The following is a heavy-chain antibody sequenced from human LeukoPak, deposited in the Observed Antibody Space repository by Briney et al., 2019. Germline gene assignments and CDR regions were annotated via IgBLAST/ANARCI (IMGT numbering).Heavy chain of an antibody. J-gene: IGHJ3*02. D-gene: IGHD3-16*02. CDR2: INPNSGGT. CDR1: GYTFTGYY. CDR3: AREDMITFGGVIVHDAFDI. V-gene: IGHV1-2*02. Sequence: GASVKVSCKASGYTFTGYYMHWVRQAPGQGLEWMGWINPNSGGTNYAQKFQGRVTMTRDTSISTAYMELSRLRSEDTAVYYCAREDMITFGGVIVHDAFDIWGQGTMVTVSS.